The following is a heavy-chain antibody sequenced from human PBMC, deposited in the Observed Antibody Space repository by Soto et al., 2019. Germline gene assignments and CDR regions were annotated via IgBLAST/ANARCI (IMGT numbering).Heavy chain of an antibody. CDR2: IYSGGST. J-gene: IGHJ4*02. D-gene: IGHD3-22*01. Sequence: GSLRLSCAASVFTVSSNYMSWFLQAPGKGLEWVSVIYSGGSTYYADSVKGRFTISRDNSKNTLYLQMNSLRAEETAVYYCAGDTDDSSGYYSYWGQGTLVPVFS. CDR3: AGDTDDSSGYYSY. CDR1: VFTVSSNY. V-gene: IGHV3-53*01.